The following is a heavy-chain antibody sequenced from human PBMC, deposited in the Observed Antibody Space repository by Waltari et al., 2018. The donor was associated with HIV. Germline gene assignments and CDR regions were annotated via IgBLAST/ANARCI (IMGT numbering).Heavy chain of an antibody. J-gene: IGHJ4*02. D-gene: IGHD5-12*01. CDR1: GFTFSSIG. Sequence: QVQLVESGGGVVQPGRSLRLSCAASGFTFSSIGMHWVCHAPGKGLEWVAVIWYDGSNKYYADSVKGRFTISRDNSKNTLYLQMNSLRAEDTAVYYCARARGYSGYDYIDYWGQGTLVTVSS. CDR3: ARARGYSGYDYIDY. CDR2: IWYDGSNK. V-gene: IGHV3-33*01.